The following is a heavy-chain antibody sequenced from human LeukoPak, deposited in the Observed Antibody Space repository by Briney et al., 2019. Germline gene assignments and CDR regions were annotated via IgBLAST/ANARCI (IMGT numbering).Heavy chain of an antibody. CDR3: ASQKVGATDF. D-gene: IGHD1-26*01. Sequence: GGSLRLSCAASGFTFSTYWMSWVRQAPGKGLDCVANIKQDGSEKYYVDSVKGRFTISRDNAKNSLYLQMNNLRAEDTAVYYCASQKVGATDFWGQGTLVTVSS. J-gene: IGHJ4*02. CDR2: IKQDGSEK. CDR1: GFTFSTYW. V-gene: IGHV3-7*01.